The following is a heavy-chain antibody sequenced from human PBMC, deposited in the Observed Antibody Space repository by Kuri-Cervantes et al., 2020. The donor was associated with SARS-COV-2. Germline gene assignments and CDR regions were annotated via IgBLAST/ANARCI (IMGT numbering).Heavy chain of an antibody. CDR1: GFTVSSNY. CDR2: IYSCGST. V-gene: IGHV3-53*01. J-gene: IGHJ3*02. CDR3: AFSPNFVVVSPYAFDI. Sequence: GGSLRLSCAASGFTVSSNYMSWVRQAPGKGLEWVSVIYSCGSTYYADSVKGRFTISRDNSKNTLYLQMNSLRAEDTAVYYCAFSPNFVVVSPYAFDIWGQGTMVTVSS. D-gene: IGHD2-2*01.